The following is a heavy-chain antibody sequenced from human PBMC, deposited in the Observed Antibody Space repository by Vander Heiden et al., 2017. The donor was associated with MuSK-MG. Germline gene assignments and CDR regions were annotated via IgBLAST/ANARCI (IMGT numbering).Heavy chain of an antibody. CDR1: GFTFSSYS. CDR2: ISSSSSYI. J-gene: IGHJ4*02. D-gene: IGHD2-15*01. Sequence: EVQLVESGGGLVKPGGSLRLSCAASGFTFSSYSMNWVRQAPGKGLEWVSSISSSSSYIYYADSVKGRFTISRDNAKNSLYLQMNSLRAEDTAVYYCARGYCSGGSCYSDYWGQGTLVTVSS. V-gene: IGHV3-21*01. CDR3: ARGYCSGGSCYSDY.